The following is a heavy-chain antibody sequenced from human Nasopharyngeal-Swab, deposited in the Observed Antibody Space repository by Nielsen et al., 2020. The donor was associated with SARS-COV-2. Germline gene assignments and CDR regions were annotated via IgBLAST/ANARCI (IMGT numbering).Heavy chain of an antibody. J-gene: IGHJ4*02. D-gene: IGHD3-10*01. Sequence: WIRQPPGKGLEWVSVMYHDGRTYYTDSVKGRFTISRDNSKNTVYLQMNSLRAEDTAVYYCAREFYYRFDYWGQGTLVPVSS. CDR3: AREFYYRFDY. CDR2: MYHDGRT. V-gene: IGHV3-66*01.